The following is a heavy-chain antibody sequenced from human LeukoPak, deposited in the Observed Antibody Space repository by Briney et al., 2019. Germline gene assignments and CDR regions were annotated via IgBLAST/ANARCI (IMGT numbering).Heavy chain of an antibody. Sequence: SETLSLTCTVSGGSISSYYWTWIRQPPGKRLECFGYIYYSGNPNYNPSLFSQLTISVETSNNQFSLKLSSVTAAVTAVYYCARAWGAWNYDFWGQETLVTVSS. CDR2: IYYSGNP. CDR1: GGSISSYY. J-gene: IGHJ4*02. D-gene: IGHD1-7*01. V-gene: IGHV4-59*01. CDR3: ARAWGAWNYDF.